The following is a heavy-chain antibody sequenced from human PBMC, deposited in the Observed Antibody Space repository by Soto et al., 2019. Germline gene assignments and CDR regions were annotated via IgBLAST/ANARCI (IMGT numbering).Heavy chain of an antibody. CDR1: GGTFSTFG. CDR2: IIPFFGTA. Sequence: ASVKVSCKTSGGTFSTFGISWVRQAPGQGLEWMGGIIPFFGTAEYSQKFEDRITITADEPTNTVYMDLRSLTSEDTAIYYCARTAPMDAGDKYYYDYWGQGTLVTVSS. CDR3: ARTAPMDAGDKYYYDY. V-gene: IGHV1-69*13. J-gene: IGHJ4*02. D-gene: IGHD3-16*01.